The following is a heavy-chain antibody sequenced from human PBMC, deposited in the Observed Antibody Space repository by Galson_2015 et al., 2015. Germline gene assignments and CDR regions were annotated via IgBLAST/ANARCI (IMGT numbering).Heavy chain of an antibody. CDR1: GFSLTTDGVG. CDR3: AHANAGGDFDS. CDR2: IYWNDEK. J-gene: IGHJ4*02. D-gene: IGHD2-15*01. V-gene: IGHV2-5*01. Sequence: PALVKPTQTLTLTCTFSGFSLTTDGVGVGWIRQPPGKALEWLALIYWNDEKRYSPSLRSRLTITKDTSKNQVVLTMTKMDPLDTATYYCAHANAGGDFDSWGQGTLVTVSS.